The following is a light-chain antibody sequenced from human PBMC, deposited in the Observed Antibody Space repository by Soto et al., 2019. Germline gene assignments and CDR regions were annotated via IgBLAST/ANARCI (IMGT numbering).Light chain of an antibody. J-gene: IGKJ5*01. CDR1: QSVSSSY. CDR3: QQRSSWPIT. CDR2: GAS. V-gene: IGKV3D-20*02. Sequence: EIVLTQSPGTLSLSPGERATLSCRASQSVSSSYSAWYQQKPGQAPRLLIYGASSRATGIPDRFSGSGSGTDFTLTISRLEPEDFALYYCQQRSSWPITFGQGTRLEIK.